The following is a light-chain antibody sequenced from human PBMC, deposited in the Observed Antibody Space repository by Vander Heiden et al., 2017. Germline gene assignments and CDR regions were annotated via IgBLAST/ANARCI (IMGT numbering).Light chain of an antibody. CDR3: QLYNSYSMCT. Sequence: DIQMTQSPSTLSASVGDRVTITCRASQSISSWLAWYQQKPGKAPKLLIYKASSLESGVPSRFSGSGCGTEFTLTISSRQPDDFATYYCQLYNSYSMCTFGQGTKLEIK. J-gene: IGKJ2*02. CDR1: QSISSW. CDR2: KAS. V-gene: IGKV1-5*03.